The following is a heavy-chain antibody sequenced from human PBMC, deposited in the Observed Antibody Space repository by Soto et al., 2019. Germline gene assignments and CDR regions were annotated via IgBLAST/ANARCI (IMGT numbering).Heavy chain of an antibody. V-gene: IGHV1-69*04. CDR2: IIPILGIA. Sequence: ASVKVSCKASGGTFSSYTISWVRQAPGQGLEWMGRIIPILGIANYAQKFQGRVTITADKSTSTAYMELSSLRSEDTAVYYCARDYYDSSGYYYQQNWFDPWGQGTLVTVSS. D-gene: IGHD3-22*01. CDR3: ARDYYDSSGYYYQQNWFDP. J-gene: IGHJ5*02. CDR1: GGTFSSYT.